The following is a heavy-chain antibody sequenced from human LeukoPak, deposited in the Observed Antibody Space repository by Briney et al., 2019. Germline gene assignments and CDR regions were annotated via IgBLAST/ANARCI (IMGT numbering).Heavy chain of an antibody. CDR2: INHTGST. CDR3: AGGPVRLARPYDF. V-gene: IGHV4-34*01. D-gene: IGHD3-9*01. Sequence: KASEPLSLTCAVSGGSFSGYYWTWIRQPPGKGLEWIGEINHTGSTNYNPSFKSRVTMSADTPKNQFSLNLTSVTAADTALYYCAGGPVRLARPYDFWGQGGLVGVSS. J-gene: IGHJ4*02. CDR1: GGSFSGYY.